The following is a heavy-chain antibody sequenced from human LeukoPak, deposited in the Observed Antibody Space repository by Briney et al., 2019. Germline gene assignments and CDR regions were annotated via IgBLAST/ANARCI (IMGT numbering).Heavy chain of an antibody. CDR1: GGSISSYY. CDR3: ARLDIVVVPAATKDYYYYYMDV. Sequence: KPSETLSLTCTVSGGSISSYYWSWNRQPPGKGLEWIGYIYYSGSTNYNPSLKSRVTISVDTSKNQFSLKLSSVTAADTAVYYCARLDIVVVPAATKDYYYYYMDVWGKGTTVTVSS. V-gene: IGHV4-59*01. CDR2: IYYSGST. D-gene: IGHD2-2*03. J-gene: IGHJ6*03.